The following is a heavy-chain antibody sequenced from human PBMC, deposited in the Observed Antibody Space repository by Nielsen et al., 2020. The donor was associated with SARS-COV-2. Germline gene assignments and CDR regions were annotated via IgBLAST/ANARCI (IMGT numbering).Heavy chain of an antibody. J-gene: IGHJ6*02. CDR1: GYTFTSYD. V-gene: IGHV1-8*01. Sequence: GESLKISCQASGYTFTSYDINWVRQATGQVLEWMGWMNPNSGNTGYAQKFQGRVTMTRNTSISTAYMELSSLRSEDTAVYYCARYRAAAAGRTSRGGMDVWGQGTTVTVSS. CDR2: MNPNSGNT. D-gene: IGHD6-13*01. CDR3: ARYRAAAAGRTSRGGMDV.